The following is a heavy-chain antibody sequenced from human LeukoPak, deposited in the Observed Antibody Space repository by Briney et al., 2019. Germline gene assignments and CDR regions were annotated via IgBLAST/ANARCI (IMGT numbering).Heavy chain of an antibody. Sequence: PGGSLRLSCAASGFTFSSYSINWVRQAPGKGLEWVSYISSTSSTIHYADSVKGRFTISRDNAKNSLYLQMNSLRADDTAVYYCARVSYDSIDYWGQGTLVIVSS. D-gene: IGHD3-22*01. CDR1: GFTFSSYS. CDR3: ARVSYDSIDY. CDR2: ISSTSSTI. V-gene: IGHV3-48*01. J-gene: IGHJ4*02.